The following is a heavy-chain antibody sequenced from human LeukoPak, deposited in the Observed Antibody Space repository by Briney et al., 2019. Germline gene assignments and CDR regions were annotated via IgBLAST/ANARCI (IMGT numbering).Heavy chain of an antibody. D-gene: IGHD3-16*02. J-gene: IGHJ4*02. CDR2: IYHSGST. CDR1: GGSFSGYY. CDR3: ARVSQIAPSL. Sequence: PSETLSLTCAVYGGSFSGYYWSWIRQPPGKGLEWIGSIYHSGSTYYNPSLTSRVTISVDTSKNQFSLKLSSVTAADTAIYYCARVSQIAPSLWGQGTLVTVSS. V-gene: IGHV4-34*01.